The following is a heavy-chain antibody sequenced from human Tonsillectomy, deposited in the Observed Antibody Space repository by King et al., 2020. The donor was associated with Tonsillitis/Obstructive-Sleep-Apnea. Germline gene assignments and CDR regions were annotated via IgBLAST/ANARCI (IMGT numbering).Heavy chain of an antibody. CDR3: ARGSDRSVYRAFDH. D-gene: IGHD3-22*01. Sequence: EVQLVESGGGLVQPGGSLRLSCAVSGFIFGKNSMNWVRQAPGKGPEWLATIKEDGSEKYYVDSAKARFTISRDNRKNLLYLQMNSLRAEDTAVYYCARGSDRSVYRAFDHWGQGTLVIVSS. CDR2: IKEDGSEK. J-gene: IGHJ4*02. CDR1: GFIFGKNS. V-gene: IGHV3-7*01.